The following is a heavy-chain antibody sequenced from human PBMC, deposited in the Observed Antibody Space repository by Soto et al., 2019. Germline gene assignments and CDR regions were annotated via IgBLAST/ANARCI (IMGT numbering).Heavy chain of an antibody. D-gene: IGHD3-10*01. V-gene: IGHV3-49*04. CDR2: IRSKAYGGTT. J-gene: IGHJ4*02. CDR1: DDA. Sequence: DDARSSERQTPGKGLEWVGFIRSKAYGGTTEYAASVKGRFTISRDDSKSFAYLQMNSLKTEDTAVYFCARDGDYFVSGTYGYLDYWGLGTLVTVSS. CDR3: ARDGDYFVSGTYGYLDY.